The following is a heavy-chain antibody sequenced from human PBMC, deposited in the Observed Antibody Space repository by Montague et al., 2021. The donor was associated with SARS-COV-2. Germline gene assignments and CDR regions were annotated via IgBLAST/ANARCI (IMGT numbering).Heavy chain of an antibody. D-gene: IGHD3-16*01. CDR1: GFSFDDYG. V-gene: IGHV3-20*04. Sequence: SLRLSCAASGFSFDDYGMNWVRQTPGKGLEWVSGIYWNGGTTNYADPAKGRFTISRDKAKNALYLLLNSLRDDDTAWYFCSRDHAYSNCIDYWGQGILVTVSS. CDR2: IYWNGGTT. J-gene: IGHJ4*02. CDR3: SRDHAYSNCIDY.